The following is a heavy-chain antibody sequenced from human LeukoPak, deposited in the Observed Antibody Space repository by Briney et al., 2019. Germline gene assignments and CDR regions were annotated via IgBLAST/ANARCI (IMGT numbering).Heavy chain of an antibody. V-gene: IGHV3-23*01. J-gene: IGHJ4*02. Sequence: PGGSLRLSCVGSGFTYTDYWMHWFRQAPGKGLECVSSFSGSGGSTYYADSVKGRFTISRDNSKNTLYLQMNSLRAEDTAVYYCAKDLGMQVWFPLWGQGTLVTVSS. CDR3: AKDLGMQVWFPL. CDR1: GFTYTDYW. CDR2: FSGSGGST. D-gene: IGHD5-18*01.